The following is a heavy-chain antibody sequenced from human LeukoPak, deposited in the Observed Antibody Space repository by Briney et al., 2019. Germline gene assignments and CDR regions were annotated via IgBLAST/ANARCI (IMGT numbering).Heavy chain of an antibody. V-gene: IGHV1-2*02. CDR2: INPNSGGT. J-gene: IGHJ6*03. Sequence: ASVKVSCKASGYTFTGYYMHWVRQAPGQGLEWMGWINPNSGGTNYAQKFQGRVTMTTDTSTSTAYMELRSLRSDDTAVYYCARAQIRYGDYYYCYYYMDVWGKGTTVTISS. D-gene: IGHD4-17*01. CDR3: ARAQIRYGDYYYCYYYMDV. CDR1: GYTFTGYY.